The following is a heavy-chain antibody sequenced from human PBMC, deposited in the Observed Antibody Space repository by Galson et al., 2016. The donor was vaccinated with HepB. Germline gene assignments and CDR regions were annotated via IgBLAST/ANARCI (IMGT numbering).Heavy chain of an antibody. J-gene: IGHJ6*02. D-gene: IGHD6-19*01. Sequence: SLRLSCAASGFTFSSYWMSWVRQAPGKGLEWVANINQDGGEKYYVDSVKGRFSISRDNAKTSLYLQMNSLRAEDTAVYYCAISSGWYAYGMDVWGQGTTVTVSS. CDR1: GFTFSSYW. CDR3: AISSGWYAYGMDV. V-gene: IGHV3-7*03. CDR2: INQDGGEK.